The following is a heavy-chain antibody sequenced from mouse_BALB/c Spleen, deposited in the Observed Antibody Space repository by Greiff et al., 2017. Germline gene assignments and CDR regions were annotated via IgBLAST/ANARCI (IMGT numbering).Heavy chain of an antibody. CDR2: IDPENGNT. CDR1: GFNIKDYY. Sequence: VQLKQSGAELVRPGALVKLSCKASGFNIKDYYMHWVKQRPEQGLEWIGWIDPENGNTIYDPKFQGKASITADTSSNTAYLQLSSLTSEDTAVYYCARGLTGTHYFDYWGQGTTLTVSS. V-gene: IGHV14-1*02. D-gene: IGHD4-1*01. CDR3: ARGLTGTHYFDY. J-gene: IGHJ2*01.